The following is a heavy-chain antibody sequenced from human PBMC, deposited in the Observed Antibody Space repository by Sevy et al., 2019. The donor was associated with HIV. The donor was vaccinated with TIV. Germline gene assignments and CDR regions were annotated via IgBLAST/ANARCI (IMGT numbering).Heavy chain of an antibody. V-gene: IGHV4-34*01. CDR3: ARYRVAGNFDY. CDR2: INHSGCT. CDR1: GGSFSGYY. J-gene: IGHJ4*02. Sequence: SETLSLTCAVYGGSFSGYYWNWIRQPPGKGLEWIGEINHSGCTNYNPSLKSRVTISVDTSKNHFSLKLSSVTAADTAVYYCARYRVAGNFDYWGQGTLVTVSS. D-gene: IGHD6-19*01.